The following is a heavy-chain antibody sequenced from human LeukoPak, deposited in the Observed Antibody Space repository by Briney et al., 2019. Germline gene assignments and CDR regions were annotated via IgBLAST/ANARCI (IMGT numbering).Heavy chain of an antibody. J-gene: IGHJ4*02. Sequence: GGSLRLSCAASGFTFSRYAMHWVRQGPGKGLEWVAAISYDGSNKKYADSVKGRFTISRDNSKNTLYLQMNSLRAEDTAVYYCARDTKSAGVQPIDYWGQGTLVTVSS. CDR1: GFTFSRYA. V-gene: IGHV3-30*04. CDR3: ARDTKSAGVQPIDY. CDR2: ISYDGSNK. D-gene: IGHD3-10*01.